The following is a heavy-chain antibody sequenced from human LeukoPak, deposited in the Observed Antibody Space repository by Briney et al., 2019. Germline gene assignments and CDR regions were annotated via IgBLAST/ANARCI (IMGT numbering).Heavy chain of an antibody. V-gene: IGHV3-30*18. CDR2: ISYDGSNK. D-gene: IGHD4-17*01. Sequence: PGRSLRLSCAASGFTFSSYGMHWVRRAPGKGLEWVAVISYDGSNKYYADSVKGRLTISRDNSKNTLYLQMNSLRAEDTAVYYCAKDSKTTVTDYWGQGTLVTVSS. J-gene: IGHJ4*02. CDR3: AKDSKTTVTDY. CDR1: GFTFSSYG.